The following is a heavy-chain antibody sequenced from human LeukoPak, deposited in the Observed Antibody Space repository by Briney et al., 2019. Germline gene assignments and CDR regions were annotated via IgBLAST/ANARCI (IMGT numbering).Heavy chain of an antibody. J-gene: IGHJ3*02. D-gene: IGHD3-22*01. CDR2: IYYSGST. CDR3: ARDYYDNGLLRADAFDI. CDR1: GGSISSSSYY. V-gene: IGHV4-39*07. Sequence: SETLSLTCTVSGGSISSSSYYWGWIRQPPGKGLEWIGSIYYSGSTYYNPSLKSRVTISVDTSKNQFSLKLSSVTAADTAVYYCARDYYDNGLLRADAFDIWGQGTMVTVSS.